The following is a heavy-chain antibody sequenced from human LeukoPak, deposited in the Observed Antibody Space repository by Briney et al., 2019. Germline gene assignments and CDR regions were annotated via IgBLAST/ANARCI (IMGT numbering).Heavy chain of an antibody. J-gene: IGHJ4*02. V-gene: IGHV3-23*01. CDR1: GFTFSSYA. Sequence: GGSLRLSCAASGFTFSSYAMSWVRQAPGKGLEWVSGISGSGGSTYYADSVKGRFTISRDNAKNSLYLQMNSLRVEDTAVYYCARLSIAAAGNDYWGQGTLVTVSS. CDR3: ARLSIAAAGNDY. CDR2: ISGSGGST. D-gene: IGHD6-13*01.